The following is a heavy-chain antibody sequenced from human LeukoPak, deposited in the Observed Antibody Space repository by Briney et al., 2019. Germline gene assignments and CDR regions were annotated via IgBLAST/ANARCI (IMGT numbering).Heavy chain of an antibody. CDR2: ISYDGSNK. CDR1: GYTLTDYY. CDR3: ASCIAARPYYFDY. J-gene: IGHJ4*02. D-gene: IGHD6-6*01. V-gene: IGHV3-30-3*01. Sequence: SCKASGYTLTDYYMHWVRQAPGKGLEWVAVISYDGSNKYYADSVKGRFTISRDNSKNTLYLQMNSLRAEDTAVYYCASCIAARPYYFDYWGQGTLVIVSS.